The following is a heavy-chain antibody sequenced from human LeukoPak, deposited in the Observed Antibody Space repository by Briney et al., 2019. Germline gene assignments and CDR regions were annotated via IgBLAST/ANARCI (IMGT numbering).Heavy chain of an antibody. CDR1: GGSISSSNW. Sequence: PSETLSLTCAVSGGSISSSNWWSWVRQPPGKGLEWIGEIYHSGSTNYNPSLKSRVTISVDKSKNQFSLKLSSVTAADTAVYYCARQTVVVPAAIPGFDYWGQGTLVTVSS. J-gene: IGHJ4*02. D-gene: IGHD2-2*01. CDR3: ARQTVVVPAAIPGFDY. CDR2: IYHSGST. V-gene: IGHV4-4*02.